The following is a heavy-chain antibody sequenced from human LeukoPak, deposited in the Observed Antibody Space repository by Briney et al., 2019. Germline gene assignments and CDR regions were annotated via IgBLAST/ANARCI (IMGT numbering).Heavy chain of an antibody. CDR2: ISTDGSNT. CDR3: VKDLSSSHYCNYFDS. D-gene: IGHD6-13*01. Sequence: PGGSLRLSCAASGFTFITDWMHWVRQAPGKGLGWVSGISTDGSNTIYADSVKGRFTISRDNAKNTLYLQMNSLRAEDTAVYFCVKDLSSSHYCNYFDSWGQGTLVTVSS. V-gene: IGHV3-74*01. J-gene: IGHJ4*02. CDR1: GFTFITDW.